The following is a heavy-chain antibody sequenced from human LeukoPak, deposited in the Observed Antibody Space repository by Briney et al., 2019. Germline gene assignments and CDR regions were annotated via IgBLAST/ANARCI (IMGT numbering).Heavy chain of an antibody. CDR2: MNPNSGNT. V-gene: IGHV1-8*01. Sequence: ASVKVSCKASGYTFTSYDINWVRQATGQGLEWMGWMNPNSGNTGYAQKFQGRVTMTRNTSISTAYMELSSLRSEDTAVYYCARVDRYYDFWSGYSYYYYYSMDVWGQGTTVTVSS. CDR3: ARVDRYYDFWSGYSYYYYYSMDV. D-gene: IGHD3-3*01. CDR1: GYTFTSYD. J-gene: IGHJ6*02.